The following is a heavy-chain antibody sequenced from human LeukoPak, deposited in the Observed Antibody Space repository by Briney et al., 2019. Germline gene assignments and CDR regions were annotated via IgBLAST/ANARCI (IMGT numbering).Heavy chain of an antibody. J-gene: IGHJ2*01. Sequence: SETLSLTCTVAGGSISSYYWSWIRQPPGKGLEWIGYFYYSGSTNYNPSLKSRVTISVDTSKNQFSLRLSSVTAADTAVYYRARQYWYFDLWGRGTLVTVSS. CDR1: GGSISSYY. CDR3: ARQYWYFDL. CDR2: FYYSGST. V-gene: IGHV4-59*08.